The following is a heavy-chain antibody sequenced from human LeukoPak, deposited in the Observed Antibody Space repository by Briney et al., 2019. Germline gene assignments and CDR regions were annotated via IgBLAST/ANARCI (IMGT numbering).Heavy chain of an antibody. Sequence: GRSLRLSCAASGFTFSSYGMHWVRQAPGKGLEWVAVIWYDGSNKYYADSVKGRYTISRDNSKNTLYLQMNSLRAEDTAVYYCAREGYSYGYTAFDIWGQGTMVTVSS. J-gene: IGHJ3*02. D-gene: IGHD5-18*01. CDR1: GFTFSSYG. CDR2: IWYDGSNK. CDR3: AREGYSYGYTAFDI. V-gene: IGHV3-33*01.